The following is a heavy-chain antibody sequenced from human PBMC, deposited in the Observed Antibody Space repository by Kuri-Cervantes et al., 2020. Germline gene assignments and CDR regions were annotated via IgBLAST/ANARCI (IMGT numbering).Heavy chain of an antibody. CDR3: ARDTDTTSAYQILDP. CDR1: GITVSSYG. J-gene: IGHJ5*02. Sequence: GECLKISWAASGITVSSYGMHWVRQAPGKGLEWVAVISYDGSNKYYADSVKGRFTISRDNSKNTLYLQMNSLRAEDTAVYYCARDTDTTSAYQILDPWGQETLVTVSS. V-gene: IGHV3-30*03. CDR2: ISYDGSNK. D-gene: IGHD3-3*01.